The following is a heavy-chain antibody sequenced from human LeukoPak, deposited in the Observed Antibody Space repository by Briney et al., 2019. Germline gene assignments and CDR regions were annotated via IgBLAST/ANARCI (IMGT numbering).Heavy chain of an antibody. V-gene: IGHV3-48*03. Sequence: GGSLRLSCAASGFTFSSYEMNWVRQAPGKGLEWVSYISSSGSTIYYADSVKGRFTISRDNSKNTLYLQMNSLRVEDTAVYYCAKGMYSSGWYFDYWGQGTLVTVSS. J-gene: IGHJ4*02. CDR3: AKGMYSSGWYFDY. CDR2: ISSSGSTI. D-gene: IGHD6-19*01. CDR1: GFTFSSYE.